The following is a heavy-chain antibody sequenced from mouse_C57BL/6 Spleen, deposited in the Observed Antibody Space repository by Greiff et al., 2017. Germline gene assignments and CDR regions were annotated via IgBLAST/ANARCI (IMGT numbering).Heavy chain of an antibody. Sequence: EVKLMESGPGLVKPSQSLSLTCSVTGYSITSGYYWNWIRQFPGNKLEWMGYISYDGSNNYNPSLKNRISITRDTSKNQFFLKLNSVTTEDTATYYCARARYSNDAMDYWGQGTSVTVSS. CDR3: ARARYSNDAMDY. J-gene: IGHJ4*01. CDR2: ISYDGSN. V-gene: IGHV3-6*01. D-gene: IGHD2-5*01. CDR1: GYSITSGYY.